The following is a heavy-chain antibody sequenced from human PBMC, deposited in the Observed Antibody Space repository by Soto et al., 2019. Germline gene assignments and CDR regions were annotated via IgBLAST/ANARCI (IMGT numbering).Heavy chain of an antibody. D-gene: IGHD3-22*01. CDR1: GFTFSSYA. J-gene: IGHJ4*02. Sequence: PGGSLRLSCAASGFTFSSYAMSWVRQAPGKGLEWVSVIYSGGSTYYADSVKGRFTISRDNSKNTLYLQMNSLRAEDTAVYYCARDLGRTYYYDSSGYDYWGQGTLVTVSS. V-gene: IGHV3-66*01. CDR2: IYSGGST. CDR3: ARDLGRTYYYDSSGYDY.